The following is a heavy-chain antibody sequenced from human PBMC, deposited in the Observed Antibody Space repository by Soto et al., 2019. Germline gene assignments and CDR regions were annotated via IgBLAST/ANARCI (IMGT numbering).Heavy chain of an antibody. J-gene: IGHJ6*03. CDR2: IYYSGST. Sequence: QLQLQESGPGLVKPSETLSLTCTVSGGSISSSSYYWGWIRQPPGKGLEWIGSIYYSGSTYYNPSLKSRVTISVDTSKNQCSLKLSSVTAADTAVYYCARANGAIYYYYYYMDVWGKGTTVTVSS. V-gene: IGHV4-39*01. CDR1: GGSISSSSYY. CDR3: ARANGAIYYYYYYMDV. D-gene: IGHD2-8*01.